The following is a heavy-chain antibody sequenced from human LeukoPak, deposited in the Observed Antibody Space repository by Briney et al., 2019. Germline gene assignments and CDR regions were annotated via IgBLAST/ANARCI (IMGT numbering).Heavy chain of an antibody. Sequence: PGGSLRLSCAASGFTFSSYAMSWVRQAPGKGLAWVSGIGGSGGSAHYADSVKGRFTISRDNSKNTLYLQMNSLRAEDTAVYYCAKDGERYDFWSGYLFDYWGQGTLVTVSS. V-gene: IGHV3-23*01. CDR2: IGGSGGSA. CDR1: GFTFSSYA. CDR3: AKDGERYDFWSGYLFDY. J-gene: IGHJ4*02. D-gene: IGHD3-3*01.